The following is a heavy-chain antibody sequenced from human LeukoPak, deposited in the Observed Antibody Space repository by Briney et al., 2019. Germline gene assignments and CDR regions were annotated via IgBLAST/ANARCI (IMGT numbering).Heavy chain of an antibody. V-gene: IGHV3-74*01. Sequence: GGSLRLSCAASGFTFGSYWMHWVRQAPGKGLVWVSRINSDGSSTSYADSVKGRFTISRDNAKNTLYLQMNSLRAEDTAVYYCARDGGIAENWFDPWGQGTLVTVSS. D-gene: IGHD6-13*01. CDR2: INSDGSST. CDR1: GFTFGSYW. CDR3: ARDGGIAENWFDP. J-gene: IGHJ5*02.